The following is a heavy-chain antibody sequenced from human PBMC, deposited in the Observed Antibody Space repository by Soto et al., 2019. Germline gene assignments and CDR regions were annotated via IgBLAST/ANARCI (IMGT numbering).Heavy chain of an antibody. J-gene: IGHJ5*02. V-gene: IGHV4-59*01. CDR2: SHYTGTT. CDR3: ARASGVRNWFGP. CDR1: GGSISTYF. D-gene: IGHD7-27*01. Sequence: QVQLQESGPGLVKPSETLSLTCTVSGGSISTYFWSWIRQPPGKGLEWIGYSHYTGTTNYNPSLKSRLTMSVDSSKNQFSLKLSSVTAADTAVYYCARASGVRNWFGPWGQGTQVTVSS.